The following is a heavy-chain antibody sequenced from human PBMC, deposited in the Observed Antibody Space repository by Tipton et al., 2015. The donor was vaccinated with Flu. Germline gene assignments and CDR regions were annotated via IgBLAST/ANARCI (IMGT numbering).Heavy chain of an antibody. J-gene: IGHJ4*02. CDR3: ARSTYYYGSGSSDS. V-gene: IGHV4-38-2*01. Sequence: LRLSCAVSGDSIRSDYFWGWIRQPPGKGLEWIATIHRSGDTRYAPSLQSRLTISVDTSKDQFSLRLSSVTAADTAVYHCARSTYYYGSGSSDSWGQGILVTVSS. D-gene: IGHD3-10*01. CDR2: IHRSGDT. CDR1: GDSIRSDYF.